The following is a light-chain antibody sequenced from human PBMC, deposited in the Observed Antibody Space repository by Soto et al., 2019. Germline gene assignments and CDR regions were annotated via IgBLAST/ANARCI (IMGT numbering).Light chain of an antibody. V-gene: IGLV2-18*02. CDR2: EVS. J-gene: IGLJ1*01. Sequence: VLTQPPSVSGSPGQSVTISCTGTSSDVGSYNRVSWYQQPPGTAPKLMIYEVSNRPSGVPDRFSGSKSGNTASLTISGLQPEDEADYYCNSYTSSNTYVFGTGTKVTVL. CDR1: SSDVGSYNR. CDR3: NSYTSSNTYV.